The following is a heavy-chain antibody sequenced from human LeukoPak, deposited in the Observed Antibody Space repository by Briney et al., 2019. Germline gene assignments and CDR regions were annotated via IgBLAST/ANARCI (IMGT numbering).Heavy chain of an antibody. V-gene: IGHV1-46*01. CDR3: ARAAVVVINYYYYGMDV. Sequence: ASVKVSCKASGYTFTSYYMHWVRQAPGQGLEWMGIINPSGGSTSYAQKFQGRVTMTRDTSTSTVYMELRSLRSDDTAVYYRARAAVVVINYYYYGMDVWGQGTTVTVSS. J-gene: IGHJ6*02. D-gene: IGHD3-22*01. CDR2: INPSGGST. CDR1: GYTFTSYY.